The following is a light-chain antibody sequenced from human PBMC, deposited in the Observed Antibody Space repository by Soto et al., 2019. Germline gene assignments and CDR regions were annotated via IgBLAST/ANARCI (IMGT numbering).Light chain of an antibody. V-gene: IGKV3-15*01. J-gene: IGKJ4*01. Sequence: EKVMTQSPATLSVSPGERATLSCRASQSVKTRLAWYQQKPGQAPMLLIYDAFTRAPGIPARFSGSGSGTEFTLTISSLQSEDFAVYYCQRYDNWPLTFGGGTKVEIK. CDR1: QSVKTR. CDR2: DAF. CDR3: QRYDNWPLT.